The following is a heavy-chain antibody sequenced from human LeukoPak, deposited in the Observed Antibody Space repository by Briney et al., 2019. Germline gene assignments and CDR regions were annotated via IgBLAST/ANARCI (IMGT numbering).Heavy chain of an antibody. V-gene: IGHV4-34*01. CDR2: INHGGST. CDR3: ARQGTVTTYYYYYYGMDV. D-gene: IGHD4-17*01. J-gene: IGHJ6*02. Sequence: SETLSLTCGVYGGSFSGYYWSWIRQSPGKGLEWIGEINHGGSTNYNPSLKSRVTISVDTSKSQFSLKLSSVTAADTAVYYCARQGTVTTYYYYYYGMDVWGQGTTVTVSS. CDR1: GGSFSGYY.